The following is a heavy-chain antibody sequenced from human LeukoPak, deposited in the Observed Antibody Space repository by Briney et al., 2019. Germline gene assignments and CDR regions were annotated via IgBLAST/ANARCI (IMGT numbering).Heavy chain of an antibody. CDR2: IKRDGNEK. J-gene: IGHJ5*01. CDR1: GFTFSSYW. Sequence: GGSLRLSCAASGFTFSSYWMNWVRQAPGKGLEWVANIKRDGNEKNYVDSVKGRFSISRDNAKNSLYLQMDSLRAEDTAVYYCAKEGAYPIITYDSWGQGPLVTVSS. D-gene: IGHD3-10*01. V-gene: IGHV3-7*01. CDR3: AKEGAYPIITYDS.